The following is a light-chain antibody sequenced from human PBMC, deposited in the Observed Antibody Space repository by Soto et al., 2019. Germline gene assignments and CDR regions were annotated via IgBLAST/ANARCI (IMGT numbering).Light chain of an antibody. CDR1: QSLLYSSNNKNY. CDR3: QQYYSSPVT. Sequence: EIVMTQSPDSLAVSLGERATINCKSSQSLLYSSNNKNYLTWYQQKPGQPPKPLIYWASTRESGVPDRFSGSGSGTDFTLTISSLQAEDVAVYYCQQYYSSPVTFGGGTEVEIK. V-gene: IGKV4-1*01. CDR2: WAS. J-gene: IGKJ4*01.